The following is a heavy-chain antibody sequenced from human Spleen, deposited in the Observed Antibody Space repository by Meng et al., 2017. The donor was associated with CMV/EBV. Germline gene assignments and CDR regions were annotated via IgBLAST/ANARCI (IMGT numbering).Heavy chain of an antibody. Sequence: TVSGGSINSGDYYWSWVRQPPGKGLEWIGYIYYSGSTYYNPSLKSRVSISVDTSKNQFSLKLSSVTAADTAVYFCARLLEWPFPLDSWGQGTLVTVSS. V-gene: IGHV4-30-4*01. CDR3: ARLLEWPFPLDS. CDR2: IYYSGST. D-gene: IGHD3-3*01. CDR1: GGSINSGDYY. J-gene: IGHJ4*02.